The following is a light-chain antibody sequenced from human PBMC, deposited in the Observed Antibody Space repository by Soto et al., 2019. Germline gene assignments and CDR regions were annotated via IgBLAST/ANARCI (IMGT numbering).Light chain of an antibody. CDR1: QSVSSN. Sequence: EIVMTQSPATLSVSLGDRATLSCRASQSVSSNLAWYQLKPGQAPRLLIYGASTRATGIPARFSGSGSGTDFTLTISNLRPEDFATYYCHQTYSPPLTFGQGTRLEIK. CDR3: HQTYSPPLT. J-gene: IGKJ5*01. V-gene: IGKV3-15*01. CDR2: GAS.